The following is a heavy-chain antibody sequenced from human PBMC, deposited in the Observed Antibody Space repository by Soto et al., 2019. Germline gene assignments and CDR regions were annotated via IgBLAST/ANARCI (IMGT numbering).Heavy chain of an antibody. D-gene: IGHD2-2*01. CDR1: GFTFSTYA. CDR2: ISGSGGDA. CDR3: AKARGSSTPAPGSD. V-gene: IGHV3-23*01. J-gene: IGHJ1*01. Sequence: GGSLRLSCAASGFTFSTYAMSWVRQAPGKGLEWVSVISGSGGDAYYADSVKGRFTIARDNSKNTLSLQMNSLRAEDTAVYYCAKARGSSTPAPGSDWGQGTPVTVSS.